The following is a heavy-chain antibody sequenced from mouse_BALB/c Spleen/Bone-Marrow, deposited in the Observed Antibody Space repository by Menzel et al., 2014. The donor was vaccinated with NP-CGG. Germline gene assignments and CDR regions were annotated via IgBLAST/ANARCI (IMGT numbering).Heavy chain of an antibody. CDR2: ILPGSGST. J-gene: IGHJ3*01. V-gene: IGHV1-9*01. CDR3: ARRGYDGAY. CDR1: GYTFSSYW. D-gene: IGHD2-14*01. Sequence: QVQLQQSGAELMKPGASVKISCKATGYTFSSYWIEWVKQRPGHGLEWIGEILPGSGSTNYNEKFKGKATFTADTSSNTAYMQLSSLTSEDSAVYYCARRGYDGAYWDQGTLVTVSA.